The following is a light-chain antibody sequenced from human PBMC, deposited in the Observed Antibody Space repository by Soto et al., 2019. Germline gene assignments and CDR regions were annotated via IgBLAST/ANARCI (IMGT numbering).Light chain of an antibody. Sequence: IQLTQSPSSLSASIGYRVTMTCRAGQDINSYLAWYQQKPGKAPNLLIYAATVLQGGVPSRFSGTGSATEFILTISSLQPEDFATYYCQQVNSYPLTFGGGTKVDIK. CDR3: QQVNSYPLT. J-gene: IGKJ4*01. V-gene: IGKV1-9*01. CDR1: QDINSY. CDR2: AAT.